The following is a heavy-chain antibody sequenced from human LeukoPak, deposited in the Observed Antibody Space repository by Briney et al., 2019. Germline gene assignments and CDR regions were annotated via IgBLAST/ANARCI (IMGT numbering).Heavy chain of an antibody. Sequence: GGSLRLSCAASGFTFTNYWMSWVRQAPGKGLEWVANINQDGSEKYYVNSVKGRFTISRDNAKNSLYLQMNSLRAEDTAIYYCAREDDWNYEDFWGQGTLVIVSS. CDR1: GFTFTNYW. D-gene: IGHD1-7*01. V-gene: IGHV3-7*01. CDR3: AREDDWNYEDF. J-gene: IGHJ4*02. CDR2: INQDGSEK.